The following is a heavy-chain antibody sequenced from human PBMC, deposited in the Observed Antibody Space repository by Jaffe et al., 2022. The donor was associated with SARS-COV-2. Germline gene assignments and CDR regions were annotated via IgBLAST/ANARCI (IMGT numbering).Heavy chain of an antibody. CDR3: AKDRAITIFGVVIDY. CDR1: GFTFDDYA. V-gene: IGHV3-9*01. D-gene: IGHD3-3*01. Sequence: EVQLVESGGGLVQPGRSLRLSCAASGFTFDDYAMHWVRQAPGKGLEWVSGISWNSGSIGYADSVKGRFTISRDNAKNSLYLQMNSLRAEDTALYYCAKDRAITIFGVVIDYWGQGTLVTVSS. CDR2: ISWNSGSI. J-gene: IGHJ4*02.